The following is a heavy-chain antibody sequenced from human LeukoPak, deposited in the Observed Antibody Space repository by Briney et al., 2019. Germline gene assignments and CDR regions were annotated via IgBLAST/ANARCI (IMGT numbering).Heavy chain of an antibody. D-gene: IGHD3-10*01. CDR1: GGSISSGSYY. CDR3: ARAAPDELLWFGESLYYMDA. Sequence: PSETLSLTCTVSGGSISSGSYYWSWIRQPAGKGLEWIGRIYTSGSTNYNPSLKSRVTISVDTSKNQFSLKLSSVTAADTAVYYCARAAPDELLWFGESLYYMDAWGKGTTVTISS. CDR2: IYTSGST. V-gene: IGHV4-61*02. J-gene: IGHJ6*03.